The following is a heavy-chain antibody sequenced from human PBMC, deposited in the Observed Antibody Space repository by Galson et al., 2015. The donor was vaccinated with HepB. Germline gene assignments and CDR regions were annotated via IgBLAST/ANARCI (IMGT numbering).Heavy chain of an antibody. Sequence: SVKVSCKASGYTFTSYGISWVRQAPGQGLEWMGWISAYNGNTNYAQKLQGRVTMTTDTSTSTAYMELRSLRSDDTAVYYCARTSITMVRGVMWYYYGMDVWGQGTTVTVSS. CDR3: ARTSITMVRGVMWYYYGMDV. J-gene: IGHJ6*02. D-gene: IGHD3-10*01. CDR1: GYTFTSYG. CDR2: ISAYNGNT. V-gene: IGHV1-18*01.